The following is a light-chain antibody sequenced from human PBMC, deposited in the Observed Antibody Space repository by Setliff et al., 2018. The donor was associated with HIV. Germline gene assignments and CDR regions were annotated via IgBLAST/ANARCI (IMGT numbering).Light chain of an antibody. CDR1: TGPVTSGHF. V-gene: IGLV7-46*01. J-gene: IGLJ3*02. CDR2: DAT. Sequence: AVVTQEPSLTVSPGGTVTLTCGSSTGPVTSGHFPYWFQQKPGQAPRTRIYDATTKHSSTPARFSGSLLWDKAALTLSGAQPEDEADYYCLLSYGGSYWLFGEGTKVTVL. CDR3: LLSYGGSYWL.